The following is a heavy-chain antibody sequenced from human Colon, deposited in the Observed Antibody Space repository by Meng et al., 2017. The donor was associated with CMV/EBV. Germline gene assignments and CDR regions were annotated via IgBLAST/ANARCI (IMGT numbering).Heavy chain of an antibody. CDR2: MNPNSGNT. J-gene: IGHJ6*02. CDR1: GYTFTSYD. CDR3: ASRYNWNDGRWTIFGVAPDYYYGMDV. D-gene: IGHD1-1*01. V-gene: IGHV1-8*03. Sequence: ASVKVSCKASGYTFTSYDINWVRQATGQGLEWMGWMNPNSGNTGYAQKFQGRVTITRNTSISTAYMELSSLRSEDTAVYYCASRYNWNDGRWTIFGVAPDYYYGMDVWGQGTTVTVSS.